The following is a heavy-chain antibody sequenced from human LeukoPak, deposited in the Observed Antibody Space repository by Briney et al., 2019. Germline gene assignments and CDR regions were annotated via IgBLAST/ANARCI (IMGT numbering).Heavy chain of an antibody. V-gene: IGHV1-69*13. CDR2: IIPIFGTA. D-gene: IGHD3-10*01. CDR3: ARGWFGELSARGPAYYYYYGMDV. Sequence: SVKVSCKASGGTFSSYAISWVRQAPGQGLEWMGGIIPIFGTANYAQKFQGRVTITADESTSTAYMELSSLRSEDTAVYYCARGWFGELSARGPAYYYYYGMDVWGQGTTVTVSS. J-gene: IGHJ6*02. CDR1: GGTFSSYA.